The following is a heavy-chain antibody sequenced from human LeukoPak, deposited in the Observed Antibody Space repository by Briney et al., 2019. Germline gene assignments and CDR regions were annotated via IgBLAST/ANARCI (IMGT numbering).Heavy chain of an antibody. CDR3: ARNTWTDADNWFDP. V-gene: IGHV4-39*01. J-gene: IGHJ5*02. Sequence: SETLSLTCTVSDYSISSGIYYWAWIRQPPGKGLEWIGTIFYGGTTFYNPSLKSRVTISVDTSKNQFSLKVNSVTAADTAVYYCARNTWTDADNWFDPWGQGSLVTVSS. CDR1: DYSISSGIYY. CDR2: IFYGGTT. D-gene: IGHD1-1*01.